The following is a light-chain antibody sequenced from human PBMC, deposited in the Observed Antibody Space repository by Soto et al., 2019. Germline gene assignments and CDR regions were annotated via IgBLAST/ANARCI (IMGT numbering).Light chain of an antibody. CDR1: RSDVGGYNC. J-gene: IGLJ1*01. CDR3: SSYAGNYVYV. V-gene: IGLV2-11*01. Sequence: QSGLTQPRSVFGSPGQPGTIPCTGTRSDVGGYNCVSWYQRLEGKGPKLIIYDVSERPSGVPDRFSASKSGNTASLTISGLQAEDEADYYCSSYAGNYVYVFGSEGKVTVL. CDR2: DVS.